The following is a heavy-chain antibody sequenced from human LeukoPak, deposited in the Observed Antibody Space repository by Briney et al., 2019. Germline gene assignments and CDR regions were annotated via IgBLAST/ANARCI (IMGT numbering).Heavy chain of an antibody. CDR1: EFTFSDDA. D-gene: IGHD7-27*01. J-gene: IGHJ2*01. CDR2: ISGSGATT. CDR3: AKVWGSSYFDF. Sequence: PGGSLRLSCVASEFTFSDDAMTWVRQAPGKGLEWVSIISGSGATTFYLNSVKGRFTISRDNSLNTLYLQMNSLRAEDTAVYYCAKVWGSSYFDFWGRGTQVTVTS. V-gene: IGHV3-23*01.